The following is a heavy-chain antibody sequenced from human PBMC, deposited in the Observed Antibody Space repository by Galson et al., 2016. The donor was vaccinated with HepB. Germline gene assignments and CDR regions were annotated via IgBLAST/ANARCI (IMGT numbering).Heavy chain of an antibody. CDR2: VTPGGNT. V-gene: IGHV3-53*01. Sequence: SLRLSCAASGFTVSSNYMSWVRQAPGKGLEWVSGVTPGGNTYYADSVKGRFTISRDNSENTLFLQMNSLSAEDTATYYCAKDRHPYDYIGGKDHWGQGTLVTVSS. D-gene: IGHD3-16*01. CDR1: GFTVSSNY. J-gene: IGHJ4*02. CDR3: AKDRHPYDYIGGKDH.